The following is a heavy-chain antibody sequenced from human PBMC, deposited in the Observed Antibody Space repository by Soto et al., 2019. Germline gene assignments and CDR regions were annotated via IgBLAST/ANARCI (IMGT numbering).Heavy chain of an antibody. Sequence: GESLKISCKGSGYSFAGYWITWVRQKPGKGVEWVGRIDPSDSQTYYSPSFRGHVTISVTKSITTVFLQWSSLRASDTAMYYCARQIYDSDTGPNFQYYFDSWGQGTPVTVSS. D-gene: IGHD3-22*01. J-gene: IGHJ4*02. CDR2: IDPSDSQT. V-gene: IGHV5-10-1*01. CDR3: ARQIYDSDTGPNFQYYFDS. CDR1: GYSFAGYW.